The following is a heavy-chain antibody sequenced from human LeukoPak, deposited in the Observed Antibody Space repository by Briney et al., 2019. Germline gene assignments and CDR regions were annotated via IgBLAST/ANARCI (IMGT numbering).Heavy chain of an antibody. D-gene: IGHD4-17*01. J-gene: IGHJ3*02. Sequence: GESLKISCKGSGYSFTSYWIGWVRQMPGKGLEWMGIIYPGDSDTRYSPSFQGQVTISADKSISTAYLQWSSLKAPDTAMYYCARRQTPDYGDPWGAFDIWGQGTMVTVSS. CDR3: ARRQTPDYGDPWGAFDI. V-gene: IGHV5-51*01. CDR2: IYPGDSDT. CDR1: GYSFTSYW.